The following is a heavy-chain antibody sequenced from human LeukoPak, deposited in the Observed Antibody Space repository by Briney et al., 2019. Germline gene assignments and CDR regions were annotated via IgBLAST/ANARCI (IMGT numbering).Heavy chain of an antibody. D-gene: IGHD6-13*01. CDR2: IYYSGST. CDR1: GGSMSSYY. J-gene: IGHJ1*01. V-gene: IGHV4-59*01. CDR3: ARSITSSWYGDFQH. Sequence: PAETLSLTCTVSGGSMSSYYWSWIRQPPGKGLERIGYIYYSGSTNYNPSLKSRVTISVDTSKNQFSLKLSSVTAADTAVYYCARSITSSWYGDFQHWGQGNLVVVSS.